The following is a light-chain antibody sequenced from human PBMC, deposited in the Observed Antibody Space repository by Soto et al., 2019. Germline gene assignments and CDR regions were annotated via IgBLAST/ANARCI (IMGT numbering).Light chain of an antibody. V-gene: IGLV2-14*01. Sequence: QSVLTQPASVSGSPGQSITISCTGTSGDVGAYNYVSWYQQHPGKAPKLMIYEVSNRPSGVSNRFSGSKSGNTASLTVSGLRADDEAVYYCSSFVGGDSFDVIFGGGTKPTVL. CDR3: SSFVGGDSFDVI. CDR1: SGDVGAYNY. CDR2: EVS. J-gene: IGLJ2*01.